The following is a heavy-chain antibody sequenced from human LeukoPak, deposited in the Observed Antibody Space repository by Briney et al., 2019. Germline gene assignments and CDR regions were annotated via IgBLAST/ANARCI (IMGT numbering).Heavy chain of an antibody. J-gene: IGHJ6*03. CDR2: IKQDGSDT. CDR3: TRDALYGDPSYYYMDV. V-gene: IGHV3-7*01. CDR1: GLTFNGFW. Sequence: GGSLRLSCAASGLTFNGFWMSWVRQAPGKGLEWVANIKQDGSDTYYLGSVRGRFTISRDNAMNSLYLQMNSLRAEDTAVYYCTRDALYGDPSYYYMDVWGKGTTVTVSS. D-gene: IGHD4-17*01.